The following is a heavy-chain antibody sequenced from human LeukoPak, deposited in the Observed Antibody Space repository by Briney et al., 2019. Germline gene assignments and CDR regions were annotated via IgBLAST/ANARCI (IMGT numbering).Heavy chain of an antibody. V-gene: IGHV3-23*01. CDR3: ATYRQVLLPFES. CDR2: IFPSGGEI. J-gene: IGHJ4*02. CDR1: GFTFSTFA. Sequence: PGGSLRLSCVASGFTFSTFAMIWVRQPPGKGLEWVSSIFPSGGEIHYADSVRSRFTISRDNSKSILSLQMNSLRAEDTATYYCATYRQVLLPFESWGQGTLVTVSS. D-gene: IGHD5-18*01.